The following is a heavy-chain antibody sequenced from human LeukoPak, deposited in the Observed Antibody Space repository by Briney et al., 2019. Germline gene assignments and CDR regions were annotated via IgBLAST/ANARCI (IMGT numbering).Heavy chain of an antibody. J-gene: IGHJ4*02. CDR3: AKDLNVLVWFGGSDY. CDR1: GFTLSSYG. Sequence: GGSLTLSCAASGFTLSSYGMHWVRQAPGKGLGWVAVISYDGSNKYYADSVKGRFTISRDNSKNTLYLQMNSLRVEDTAVYYCAKDLNVLVWFGGSDYWGQGTLVTVSS. V-gene: IGHV3-30*12. CDR2: ISYDGSNK. D-gene: IGHD3-10*01.